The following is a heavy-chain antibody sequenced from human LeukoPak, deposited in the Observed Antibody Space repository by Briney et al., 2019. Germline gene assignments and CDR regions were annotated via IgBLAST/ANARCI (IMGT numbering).Heavy chain of an antibody. Sequence: PGGSLRLSCAASGFTFSSYGMHWVRQAPGKGLEWVAFIRYDGSNKYYADSVKGRFTISRDNSKNTLYLQMNSLRAEDTAVYYCAKRHIVVVPAATDWFDPWGQGTLVTVSS. V-gene: IGHV3-30*02. CDR1: GFTFSSYG. CDR3: AKRHIVVVPAATDWFDP. CDR2: IRYDGSNK. D-gene: IGHD2-2*01. J-gene: IGHJ5*02.